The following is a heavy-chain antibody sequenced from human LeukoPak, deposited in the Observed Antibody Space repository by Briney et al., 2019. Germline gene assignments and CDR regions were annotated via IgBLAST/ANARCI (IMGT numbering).Heavy chain of an antibody. CDR1: GGSINGNTYF. CDR2: IYASGRT. Sequence: SETLSLTCTVSGGSINGNTYFWNWIRQPGGKRLEWIGRIYASGRTDYNPSLRSRLSMSIKTSSNQISLTLSSLTAADTAVYYCARYVDPYDISPHSFDLWGQGTVVTVSS. CDR3: ARYVDPYDISPHSFDL. J-gene: IGHJ3*01. V-gene: IGHV4-61*02. D-gene: IGHD3-22*01.